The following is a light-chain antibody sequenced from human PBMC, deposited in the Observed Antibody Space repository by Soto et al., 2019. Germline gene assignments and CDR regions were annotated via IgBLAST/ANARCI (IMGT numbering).Light chain of an antibody. CDR3: CSYAGSYTFYV. V-gene: IGLV2-14*03. J-gene: IGLJ1*01. Sequence: QSVLTQPASVSGSPGQSITISCTGTSSDFGGYNYVSWYQHHPGKAPKLIIYDVTNRPSGVSNPFSGSKSGNTASLTISGLQAEDEADYYCCSYAGSYTFYVFGTGTKATVL. CDR2: DVT. CDR1: SSDFGGYNY.